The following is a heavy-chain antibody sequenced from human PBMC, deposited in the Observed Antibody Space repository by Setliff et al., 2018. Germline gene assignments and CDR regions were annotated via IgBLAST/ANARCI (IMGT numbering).Heavy chain of an antibody. Sequence: SETLSLTCTVSGGSISSGSYYWSWIRHPAGKGLEWIGRVYTNGGSDYNPFLKSRVSISLDTSKNQFSLKLISVTAADTAVYYCAKEYVVNSFVSNSHQHYGLDVWGQGTTVTVSS. V-gene: IGHV4-61*02. J-gene: IGHJ6*02. CDR3: AKEYVVNSFVSNSHQHYGLDV. CDR2: VYTNGGS. D-gene: IGHD2-21*01. CDR1: GGSISSGSYY.